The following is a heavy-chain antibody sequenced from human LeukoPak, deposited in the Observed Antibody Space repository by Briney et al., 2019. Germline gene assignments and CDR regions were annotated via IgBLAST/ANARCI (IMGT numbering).Heavy chain of an antibody. CDR1: GGSINSGYY. Sequence: SETLSLTCTVSGGSINSGYYWSWIRQPPGKRLEWIGSIYYSGSTYSNPTLKSRLTMSVDTSKNQFSLKLSSVTAADTAVYYCARAIVLSYNWFDPWGQGTLVTVSS. CDR3: ARAIVLSYNWFDP. J-gene: IGHJ5*02. V-gene: IGHV4-38-2*02. CDR2: IYYSGST. D-gene: IGHD2/OR15-2a*01.